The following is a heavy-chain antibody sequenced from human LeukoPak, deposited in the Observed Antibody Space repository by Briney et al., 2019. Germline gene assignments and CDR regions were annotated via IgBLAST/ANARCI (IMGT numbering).Heavy chain of an antibody. CDR2: IKQDGSEK. CDR1: GFTFSIYW. V-gene: IGHV3-7*05. J-gene: IGHJ4*02. CDR3: ARKGITMIVVAATGYYFDY. Sequence: PGRSLRLSCAASGFTFSIYWMSWVRQAPGKGLEWVANIKQDGSEKYYVDSVKGRFTISRDNAKNSLYLQINSLRAEDTAVYYCARKGITMIVVAATGYYFDYWGQGTLVTVSS. D-gene: IGHD3-22*01.